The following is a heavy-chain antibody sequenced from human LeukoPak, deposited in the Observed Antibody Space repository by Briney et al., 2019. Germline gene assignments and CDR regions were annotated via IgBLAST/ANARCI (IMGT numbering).Heavy chain of an antibody. Sequence: ASVKVSCKTSGYTFFNYGITWVRQAPGQGLEWMGWINANNGNTNYAQTFQGRVTMTTDTATSTAYMELTSLTSDDTALYYCARDLAPTYYYDSGSYYWGYWGQGTLVTVSS. J-gene: IGHJ4*02. V-gene: IGHV1-18*01. D-gene: IGHD3-10*01. CDR3: ARDLAPTYYYDSGSYYWGY. CDR1: GYTFFNYG. CDR2: INANNGNT.